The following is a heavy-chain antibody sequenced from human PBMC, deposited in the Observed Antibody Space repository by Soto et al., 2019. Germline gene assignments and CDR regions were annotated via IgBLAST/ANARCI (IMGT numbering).Heavy chain of an antibody. J-gene: IGHJ3*01. CDR3: ARAHYDSDAFDF. Sequence: VQLVQSGAEVKKPGASVKISCKASGYTFTTNFIHWIRQAPGQGLEWVGIISPDGGTTVYAQKFQGRVTMTRDTSTSTVYMELRNLRSEDTAVFYCARAHYDSDAFDFWGQGTMVIVSS. CDR1: GYTFTTNF. CDR2: ISPDGGTT. D-gene: IGHD3-22*01. V-gene: IGHV1-46*03.